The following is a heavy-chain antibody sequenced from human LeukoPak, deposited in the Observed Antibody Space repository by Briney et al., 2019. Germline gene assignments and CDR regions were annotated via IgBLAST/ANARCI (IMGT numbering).Heavy chain of an antibody. J-gene: IGHJ3*02. CDR3: ARHDEGSYYDAFDI. CDR2: IYTSGST. D-gene: IGHD1-26*01. CDR1: GGSNSSYY. V-gene: IGHV4-4*09. Sequence: SETLSLTCTVSGGSNSSYYWSWIRQPPGKGLEWIGYIYTSGSTNYNPSLKSRVTISVDTSKNQFSLKLSSVTAADTAVYYCARHDEGSYYDAFDIWGQGTMVTVSS.